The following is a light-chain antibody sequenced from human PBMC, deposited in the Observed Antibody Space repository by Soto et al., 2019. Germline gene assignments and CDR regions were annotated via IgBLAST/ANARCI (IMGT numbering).Light chain of an antibody. CDR2: DAS. Sequence: EIVLTQSPATLSLSPGERATLSCRASQSVSSYLAWYQQKPGQAPRLLIYDASNRATGIPARFSGSGSGTDFTLTISSREPEDFAVYYCQQRSNWPPWTFGQGTKVEIE. CDR1: QSVSSY. V-gene: IGKV3-11*01. J-gene: IGKJ1*01. CDR3: QQRSNWPPWT.